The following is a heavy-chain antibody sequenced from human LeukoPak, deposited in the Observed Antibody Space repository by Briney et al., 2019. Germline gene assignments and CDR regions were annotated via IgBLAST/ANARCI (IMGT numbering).Heavy chain of an antibody. CDR3: AELGITMIGGV. V-gene: IGHV3-48*03. CDR2: ISSSGSTI. J-gene: IGHJ6*04. Sequence: GGSLRPSCAASGLTFSSYEMNCVRQAPGKGLEWVSYISSSGSTIYYADSVKGRFTISRDNAKNSLYLQMNSLRAEDTAVYYCAELGITMIGGVWGKGTTVTISS. CDR1: GLTFSSYE. D-gene: IGHD3-10*02.